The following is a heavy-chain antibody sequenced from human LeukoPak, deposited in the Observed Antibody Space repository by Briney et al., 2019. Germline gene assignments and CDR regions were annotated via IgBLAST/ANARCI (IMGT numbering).Heavy chain of an antibody. Sequence: PGGSLRLSCAASGFTFSTYTLSWVRQAPGKGLEWVSSISSSSTYIYYADSVKGRFTISRDNAKSSLYLQMNSLRAVDTAVYYCARERSPKCSGGSCYLDCWGQGTLVTVSS. J-gene: IGHJ4*02. V-gene: IGHV3-21*01. CDR3: ARERSPKCSGGSCYLDC. D-gene: IGHD2-15*01. CDR1: GFTFSTYT. CDR2: ISSSSTYI.